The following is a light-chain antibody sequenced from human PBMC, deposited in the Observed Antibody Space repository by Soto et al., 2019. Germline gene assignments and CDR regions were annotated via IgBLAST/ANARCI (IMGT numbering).Light chain of an antibody. J-gene: IGLJ3*02. CDR2: EVT. V-gene: IGLV2-23*02. CDR1: GTDVGTYNF. Sequence: QSALTQPASVSGSPGQSITISCTGSGTDVGTYNFVSWFQRHPGKAPQLIIYEVTERPSGVSPRFSGSKSVNTASLTISGLRPEYEADYFCCSFAGRKTWVFGGGTKLTVL. CDR3: CSFAGRKTWV.